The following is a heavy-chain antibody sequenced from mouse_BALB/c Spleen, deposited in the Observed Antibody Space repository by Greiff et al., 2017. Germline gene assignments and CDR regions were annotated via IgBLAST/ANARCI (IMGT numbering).Heavy chain of an antibody. V-gene: IGHV2-9*02. D-gene: IGHD2-4*01. CDR1: GFSLTSYG. J-gene: IGHJ3*01. CDR3: ARDDDYDQEAGFAY. CDR2: IWAGGST. Sequence: QVQLKESGPGLVAPSQSLSITCTVSGFSLTSYGVHWVRQPPGKGLEWLGVIWAGGSTNYNSALMSRLSISKDNSKSQVFLKMNSLQTGDTAMYYCARDDDYDQEAGFAYWGQGTLVTVSA.